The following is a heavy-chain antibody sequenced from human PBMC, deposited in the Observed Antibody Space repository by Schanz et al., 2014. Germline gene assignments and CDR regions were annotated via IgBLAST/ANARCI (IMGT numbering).Heavy chain of an antibody. V-gene: IGHV3-23*01. D-gene: IGHD3-10*01. CDR1: GFTFSSYA. CDR3: AKYRGYYRVSGSYRELEY. J-gene: IGHJ4*02. Sequence: EVQLLESGGGVVQPGRSLRLSCAASGFTFSSYAMSWVRQAPGKGLEWVSSISSGGGSTYYADSVKGRFTISRDNSKNTLYLQMNSLRPEDTAVYYCAKYRGYYRVSGSYRELEYWGQGTLVTVSS. CDR2: ISSGGGST.